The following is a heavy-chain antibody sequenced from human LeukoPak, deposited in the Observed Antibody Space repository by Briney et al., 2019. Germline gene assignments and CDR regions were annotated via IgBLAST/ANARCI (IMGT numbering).Heavy chain of an antibody. CDR3: ARDEGLTGYYSSAGGYYYGMDV. CDR2: ICYDGSNK. J-gene: IGHJ6*02. Sequence: PGGSLRLSCAASGFTFSSYGMHWVRQAPGKGLEWVAVICYDGSNKYYADSVKGRFTISRDNSKNTLYLQMNSLRAEDTAVYYCARDEGLTGYYSSAGGYYYGMDVWGQGTTVTVSS. D-gene: IGHD3-9*01. V-gene: IGHV3-33*01. CDR1: GFTFSSYG.